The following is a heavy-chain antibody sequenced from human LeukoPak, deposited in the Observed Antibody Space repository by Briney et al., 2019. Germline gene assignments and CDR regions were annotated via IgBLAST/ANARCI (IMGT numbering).Heavy chain of an antibody. CDR2: IYPGDSDT. CDR3: ARRYCSGGSCSHWFDP. D-gene: IGHD2-15*01. V-gene: IGHV5-51*01. CDR1: GYSFTSYW. J-gene: IGHJ5*02. Sequence: GESLKISCKGSGYSFTSYWIGWVRQMPGKGLEWMGIIYPGDSDTRYSPSFQGQVTISADKSISTAYLQWSSLKASDTAMYYCARRYCSGGSCSHWFDPWGQGTLVTVYS.